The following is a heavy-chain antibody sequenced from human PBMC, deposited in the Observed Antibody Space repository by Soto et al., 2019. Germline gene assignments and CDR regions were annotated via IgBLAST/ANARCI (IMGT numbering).Heavy chain of an antibody. D-gene: IGHD3-10*01. V-gene: IGHV1-46*03. Sequence: QVQLVQSGAEVKKPGASVKVSCKASGYTFTSYYMHWVRQAPGQGLEWMGIINPSGGSTSYAQKFQGRVSMTRDTSTSTVYMELSSLRSEDTAVYYCARDSRVAMVRGPWGQGTLVTVSS. CDR1: GYTFTSYY. CDR3: ARDSRVAMVRGP. CDR2: INPSGGST. J-gene: IGHJ5*02.